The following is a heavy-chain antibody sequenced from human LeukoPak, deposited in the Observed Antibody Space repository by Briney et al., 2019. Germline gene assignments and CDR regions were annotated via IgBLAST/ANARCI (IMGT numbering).Heavy chain of an antibody. J-gene: IGHJ3*02. D-gene: IGHD2-21*02. Sequence: GGSLRLSCAASGFTFSSYEMNWVRQAPAKGLEWVSYISSSGSTIYYADSVKGRFTISRDNAKNSLYLQMNSLRAEDTAVYYCARVLCGGDCWGGRGAFDIWGQGTMVTVSS. CDR1: GFTFSSYE. V-gene: IGHV3-48*03. CDR3: ARVLCGGDCWGGRGAFDI. CDR2: ISSSGSTI.